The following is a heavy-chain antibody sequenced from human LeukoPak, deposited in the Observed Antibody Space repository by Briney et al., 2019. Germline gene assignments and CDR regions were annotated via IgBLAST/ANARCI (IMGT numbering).Heavy chain of an antibody. Sequence: GGSLRLSCAASGFTFTNYWMSWVRQAPGKGLEWVSSVSNSGDYIHYADSVKGRFTISRDNSKNSLYLQMNSLTAEDTAVYYCARALIGYYFDYWGQGTLVTVSS. V-gene: IGHV3-21*06. CDR3: ARALIGYYFDY. D-gene: IGHD2-8*01. J-gene: IGHJ4*02. CDR2: VSNSGDYI. CDR1: GFTFTNYW.